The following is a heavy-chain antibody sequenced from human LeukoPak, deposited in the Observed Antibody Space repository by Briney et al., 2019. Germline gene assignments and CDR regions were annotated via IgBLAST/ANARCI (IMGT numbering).Heavy chain of an antibody. J-gene: IGHJ6*02. CDR3: AKDLRRVNCSSTSCYYYYYGMDV. Sequence: GGSLRLSCAASGFTFSSYSMNWVRQAPAKGLERVSSISGSGGSTYYADSAKGRFTISRDNSKNTLYLQMNSLRVEDMAVYYCAKDLRRVNCSSTSCYYYYYGMDVWGQGTTVTVSS. V-gene: IGHV3-23*01. CDR1: GFTFSSYS. D-gene: IGHD2-2*01. CDR2: ISGSGGST.